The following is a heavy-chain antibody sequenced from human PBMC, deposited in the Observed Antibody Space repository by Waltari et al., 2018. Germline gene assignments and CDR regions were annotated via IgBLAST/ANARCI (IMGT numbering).Heavy chain of an antibody. CDR3: ATKLGEYFDY. CDR1: GGSISSGSYY. D-gene: IGHD3-10*01. V-gene: IGHV4-61*02. Sequence: QVQLQESGPGLVKPSQTLSLTCTVSGGSISSGSYYWSWIRQPAGKGLEWIGRIYTSGSTNYNPSRKSRVTITADTSTDTAYMELSSLRSEDTAVYYCATKLGEYFDYWGQGTLVTVSS. CDR2: IYTSGST. J-gene: IGHJ4*02.